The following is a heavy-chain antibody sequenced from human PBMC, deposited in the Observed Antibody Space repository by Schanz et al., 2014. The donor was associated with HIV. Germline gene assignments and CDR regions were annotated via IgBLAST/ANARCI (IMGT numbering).Heavy chain of an antibody. V-gene: IGHV3-9*01. J-gene: IGHJ6*02. CDR2: ISWNSGSI. CDR3: AKDIGRDVGYGLDV. CDR1: GFTFDDYA. Sequence: EVQLVESGGGLVQPGRSLRLSCVASGFTFDDYAMHWVRQVPGKGLEWVSGISWNSGSIGYADSVKGRFTISRDNAKNSLHLQMNSLRAEDTALYYCAKDIGRDVGYGLDVWGQGTTVTVSS. D-gene: IGHD1-26*01.